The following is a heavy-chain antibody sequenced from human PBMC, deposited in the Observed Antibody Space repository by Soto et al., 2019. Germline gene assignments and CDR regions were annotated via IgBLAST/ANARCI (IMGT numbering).Heavy chain of an antibody. CDR2: ISYDGYNK. CDR1: GFTFSSYS. Sequence: GGSLRLSCAASGFTFSSYSMHWVRQAPGKGLEWVALISYDGYNKYYADSVKGRFTISRGNSKNTLYLQMTSLRAEDTAVYYCARHCISINCHWRYWGLGTLVTVSS. D-gene: IGHD2-2*01. CDR3: ARHCISINCHWRY. V-gene: IGHV3-30-3*01. J-gene: IGHJ4*02.